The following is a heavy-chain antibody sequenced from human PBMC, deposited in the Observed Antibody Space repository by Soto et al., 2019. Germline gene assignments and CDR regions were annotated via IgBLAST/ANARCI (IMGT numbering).Heavy chain of an antibody. CDR2: IRSKAYGGTT. D-gene: IGHD3-3*01. V-gene: IGHV3-49*04. Sequence: PGGSLRLSCTASGFTFGDYAMSWVRQAPGKGLEWVGFIRSKAYGGTTEYAASVKGRFTISRDDSKSIAYLQMNSLKTEDTAVYYCTRGGITIFGVVIPVPVYWGQGTLVTVSS. J-gene: IGHJ4*02. CDR1: GFTFGDYA. CDR3: TRGGITIFGVVIPVPVY.